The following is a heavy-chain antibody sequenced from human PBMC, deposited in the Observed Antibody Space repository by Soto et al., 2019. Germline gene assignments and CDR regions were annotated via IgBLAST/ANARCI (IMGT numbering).Heavy chain of an antibody. J-gene: IGHJ6*02. CDR3: SRGIRNYYGTDV. CDR2: VKTDGST. Sequence: EVQLVESGGGLVQPGGSLRLSCAASGFTFSSYWMHWVRQAPGKGLVWVSRVKTDGSTFYADAVRDRFTISSDNAKNTLYLQMNSLRDEDTAVYYCSRGIRNYYGTDVWGQGTTVSVSS. V-gene: IGHV3-74*01. CDR1: GFTFSSYW. D-gene: IGHD5-18*01.